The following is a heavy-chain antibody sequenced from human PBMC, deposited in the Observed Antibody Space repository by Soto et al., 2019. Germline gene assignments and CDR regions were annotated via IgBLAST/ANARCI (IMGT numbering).Heavy chain of an antibody. D-gene: IGHD5-12*01. CDR1: GGTFGSST. CDR3: ARGELATIAYFDC. CDR2: ITPVFGAP. V-gene: IGHV1-69*06. J-gene: IGHJ4*02. Sequence: QVQLVQSGAEVKKPGSSVKVSCKASGGTFGSSTISWVRQAPGQGLEWMGGITPVFGAPNYAQKSQGRVTITADKSTSTAYMELRSLRSEDTAVYYCARGELATIAYFDCWGQGTQVTVSS.